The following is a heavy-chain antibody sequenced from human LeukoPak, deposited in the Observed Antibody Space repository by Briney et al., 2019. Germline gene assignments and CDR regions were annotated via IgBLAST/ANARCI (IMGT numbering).Heavy chain of an antibody. D-gene: IGHD6-19*01. V-gene: IGHV1-3*01. CDR3: ARDSSSGWFEYYYYGMDV. J-gene: IGHJ6*02. CDR2: INAGNGNT. CDR1: GYTFTSYA. Sequence: ASVKVSCKASGYTFTSYAMHWVRQAPGQRLEWIGWINAGNGNTKYSQNFQGRVTITRDTSASTAYMELSSLRSEDTAIYYCARDSSSGWFEYYYYGMDVRGQGTTVTVSS.